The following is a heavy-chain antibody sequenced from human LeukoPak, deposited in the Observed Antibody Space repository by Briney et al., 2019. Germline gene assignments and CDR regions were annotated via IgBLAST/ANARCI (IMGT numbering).Heavy chain of an antibody. J-gene: IGHJ4*02. Sequence: ASVKVSCKASGYTFTGYYMHWVRQAPGQGLEWVGWINPNSGGTNYAQKFQGRVTMTRDTSISTDYMELSRLRSDDTAVYYCARDQFVPYYYDSSGYYIYFDYWGQGTLVTVSS. CDR2: INPNSGGT. D-gene: IGHD3-22*01. V-gene: IGHV1-2*02. CDR3: ARDQFVPYYYDSSGYYIYFDY. CDR1: GYTFTGYY.